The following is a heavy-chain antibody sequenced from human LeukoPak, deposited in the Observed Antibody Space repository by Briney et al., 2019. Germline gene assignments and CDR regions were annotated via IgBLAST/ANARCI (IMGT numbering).Heavy chain of an antibody. Sequence: SETLSLTCTVSGGSISTYWWTWIRQPPGKGLEWIGYIYYGGTTNYNPSLKSRVTISVDTSKNQFSLELSSVTAAGTAVYYCARRRSGSLDSWGQGTLVTVSS. CDR1: GGSISTYW. V-gene: IGHV4-59*08. D-gene: IGHD1-26*01. CDR3: ARRRSGSLDS. J-gene: IGHJ4*02. CDR2: IYYGGTT.